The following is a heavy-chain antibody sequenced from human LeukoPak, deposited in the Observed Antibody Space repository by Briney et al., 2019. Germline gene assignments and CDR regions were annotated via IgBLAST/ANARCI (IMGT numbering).Heavy chain of an antibody. Sequence: PGGSLRLSCAASGFTVRSNYMSWVRQAPGKGLEWVSAISGSGGSTYYADSVKGRFTISRDNSKNTLYLQMNSLRAEDTAVYYCAKDFSPDYGDYDAFDIWGQGTMVTVSS. CDR3: AKDFSPDYGDYDAFDI. D-gene: IGHD4-17*01. J-gene: IGHJ3*02. CDR2: ISGSGGST. CDR1: GFTVRSNY. V-gene: IGHV3-23*01.